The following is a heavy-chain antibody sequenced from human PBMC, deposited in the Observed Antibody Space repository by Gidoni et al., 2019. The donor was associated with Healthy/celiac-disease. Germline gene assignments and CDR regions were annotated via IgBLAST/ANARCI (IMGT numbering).Heavy chain of an antibody. V-gene: IGHV3-49*04. D-gene: IGHD3-22*01. CDR3: TRSFYDSSGYPGGYYFDY. J-gene: IGHJ4*02. Sequence: EVQLVESGGGLVQPGRSLGLSCTASGFTFGDYAMHWVRQAPGKGLEWVGFIRSKAYGGTTEYAASVKGRFTISRDDSKSIAYLQMNSLKTEDTAVYYCTRSFYDSSGYPGGYYFDYWGQGTLVTVSS. CDR2: IRSKAYGGTT. CDR1: GFTFGDYA.